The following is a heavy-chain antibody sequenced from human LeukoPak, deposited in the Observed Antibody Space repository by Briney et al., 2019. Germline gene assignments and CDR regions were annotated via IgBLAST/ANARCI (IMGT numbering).Heavy chain of an antibody. Sequence: ASVKVSCKASGYTFTSYYMHWVRQAPGQGLEWMGWINPNSGGTNYGKKFQGRVTMTRDTSISTAYMELSRLRSDDTAVYYCARVANYYDSSGYYLYYFDYWGQGTLVTVSS. CDR3: ARVANYYDSSGYYLYYFDY. CDR2: INPNSGGT. CDR1: GYTFTSYY. V-gene: IGHV1-2*02. D-gene: IGHD3-22*01. J-gene: IGHJ4*02.